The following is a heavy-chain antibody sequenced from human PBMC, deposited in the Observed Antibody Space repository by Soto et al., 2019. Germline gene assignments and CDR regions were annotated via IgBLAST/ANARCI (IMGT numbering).Heavy chain of an antibody. CDR3: VRDIMRASAAASLEY. V-gene: IGHV3-74*01. CDR2: IDTSGTST. J-gene: IGHJ4*02. CDR1: GFTLTNFW. D-gene: IGHD6-13*01. Sequence: LRLSCGASGFTLTNFWMHWVRQVPGKGLVWVSRIDTSGTSTSYADSVKGRFTISRDNAKSTVTLQMNSLRAEDTGVYFCVRDIMRASAAASLEYWGKGKKVTVSS.